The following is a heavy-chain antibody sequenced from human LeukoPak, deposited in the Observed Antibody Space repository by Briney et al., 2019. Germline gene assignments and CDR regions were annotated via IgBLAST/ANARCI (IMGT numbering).Heavy chain of an antibody. D-gene: IGHD4-17*01. J-gene: IGHJ6*03. V-gene: IGHV4-38-2*02. CDR2: IHHGGST. CDR3: ASAYGDYHRPMLRYYYMDV. Sequence: SETLSLTCTVSSYSISRGYYWGWIRQSPGKGLEWIGNIHHGGSTSYNPSLKSRVTISVDTSKNQFSVKLSSVTAADTAVYYCASAYGDYHRPMLRYYYMDVWGKGTTVTVSS. CDR1: SYSISRGYY.